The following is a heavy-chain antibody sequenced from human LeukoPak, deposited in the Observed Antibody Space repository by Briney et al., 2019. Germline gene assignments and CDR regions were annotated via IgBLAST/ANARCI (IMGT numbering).Heavy chain of an antibody. CDR3: ATLRITMVRGVIYYYYGMDV. V-gene: IGHV1-69*13. D-gene: IGHD3-10*01. Sequence: SVKVSCKASGGTFSSYAISWVRQVPGQGLEWMGGIIPIFGTANYAQKFQGRVTITADESTSTAYMELSSLRSEDTAVYYCATLRITMVRGVIYYYYGMDVWGQGTTVTVSS. J-gene: IGHJ6*02. CDR1: GGTFSSYA. CDR2: IIPIFGTA.